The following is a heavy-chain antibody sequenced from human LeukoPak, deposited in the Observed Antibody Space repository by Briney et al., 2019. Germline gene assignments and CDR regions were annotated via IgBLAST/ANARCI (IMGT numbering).Heavy chain of an antibody. D-gene: IGHD3-16*01. CDR1: GSGFTFGNFA. Sequence: GGSLRLSCEASGSGFTFGNFAMSWVRQAPGKGLEWLSGISGSGYYTYYADSVKGRFTISRDNSKNTLYIQMNSLRAEDTAVYYCAKDGSWGDYYFYFYMDVWGRGTTVIVSS. CDR2: ISGSGYYT. V-gene: IGHV3-23*01. CDR3: AKDGSWGDYYFYFYMDV. J-gene: IGHJ6*03.